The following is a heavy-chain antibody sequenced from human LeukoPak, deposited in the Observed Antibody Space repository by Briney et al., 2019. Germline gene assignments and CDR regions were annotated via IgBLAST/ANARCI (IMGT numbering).Heavy chain of an antibody. CDR1: GDYFTGYY. V-gene: IGHV1-2*06. CDR2: INPNSGGT. D-gene: IGHD6-6*01. J-gene: IGHJ4*02. CDR3: ARLFTVAARRVPDY. Sequence: ASVKVSCKAAGDYFTGYYMHWVRQAPGPGLEWMGRINPNSGGTNYAQKFPGRVTMTRDTSISTAYMELSRLRSDDTAVYYCARLFTVAARRVPDYWGQGTLVTVSS.